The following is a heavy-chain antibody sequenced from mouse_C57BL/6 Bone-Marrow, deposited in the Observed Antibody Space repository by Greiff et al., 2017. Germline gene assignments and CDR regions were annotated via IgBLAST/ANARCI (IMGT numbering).Heavy chain of an antibody. V-gene: IGHV1-42*01. D-gene: IGHD1-2*01. J-gene: IGHJ4*01. CDR3: ARTPSTTAPYAMDY. Sequence: EVQGVESGPELVKPGASVKISCKASGYSFTGYYMNWVKQSPEKSLEWIGEINPSTGGTTYNQKFKAKATLTVDKSSSTAYMQLKSLTSEDSAVYYCARTPSTTAPYAMDYWGQGTSVTVSS. CDR1: GYSFTGYY. CDR2: INPSTGGT.